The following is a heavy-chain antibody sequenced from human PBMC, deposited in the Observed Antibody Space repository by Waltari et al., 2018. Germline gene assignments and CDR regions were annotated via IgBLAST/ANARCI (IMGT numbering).Heavy chain of an antibody. D-gene: IGHD6-6*01. J-gene: IGHJ4*02. Sequence: QVQLQESGPRLVKPSETLSLTCSVSGHSISRGYYWGWIRQPPGKGLEWIGNIYYDGTTYYTPSLKSRVSISVDTSKNQFSLKLSSVTAADTAVYSCARARIYSSSFDYWGQGILVTVSS. V-gene: IGHV4-38-2*02. CDR1: GHSISRGYY. CDR2: IYYDGTT. CDR3: ARARIYSSSFDY.